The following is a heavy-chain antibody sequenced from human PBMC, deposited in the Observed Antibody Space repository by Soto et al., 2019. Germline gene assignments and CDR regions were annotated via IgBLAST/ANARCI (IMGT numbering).Heavy chain of an antibody. D-gene: IGHD6-19*01. Sequence: TLSLTCAISXDSVSSNSAAWNWIRQSPSRGLEWLGRTYYRSKWYNDYAVSVKSRITINPDTSKNQFSLQLNSVTPEDTAVYYCARGIAVAGTHWFDPWGQGTLVTVSS. CDR2: TYYRSKWYN. CDR1: XDSVSSNSAA. CDR3: ARGIAVAGTHWFDP. J-gene: IGHJ5*02. V-gene: IGHV6-1*01.